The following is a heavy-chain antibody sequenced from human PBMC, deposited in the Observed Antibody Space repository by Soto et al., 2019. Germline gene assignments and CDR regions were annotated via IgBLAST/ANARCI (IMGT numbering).Heavy chain of an antibody. Sequence: QMQLVQSGAEVKKPGSSVKVSGKSSGGTFSSYEVNWVRQAPGQGLEWVGGVIPIFGTTKYAPKFQGRIAISADQSTTMFYIELSSLRSEDTAVYFCATTGDGYNFDFWGQGTPVTVSS. CDR3: ATTGDGYNFDF. J-gene: IGHJ4*02. D-gene: IGHD5-12*01. CDR2: VIPIFGTT. CDR1: GGTFSSYE. V-gene: IGHV1-69*01.